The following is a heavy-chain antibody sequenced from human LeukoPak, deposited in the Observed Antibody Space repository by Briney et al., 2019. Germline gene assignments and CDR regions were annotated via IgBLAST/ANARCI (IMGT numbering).Heavy chain of an antibody. CDR1: GDSVSSNSAA. D-gene: IGHD6-19*01. V-gene: IGHV6-1*01. J-gene: IGHJ3*02. CDR3: ARDIPRSIAVTGTVAFDI. CDR2: TYYRSKWYN. Sequence: SQTLSLTCAISGDSVSSNSAAWNWIRQSPSRGLEWLGRTYYRSKWYNDYAVSVKSRITINPDTSKNQFSLQLNSVTPEDTAVYYCARDIPRSIAVTGTVAFDIWGQGTMVTVSS.